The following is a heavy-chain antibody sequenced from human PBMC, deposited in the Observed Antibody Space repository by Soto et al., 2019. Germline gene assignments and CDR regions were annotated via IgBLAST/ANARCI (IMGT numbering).Heavy chain of an antibody. Sequence: SETLSLTCTVSGDSISDYYWSWIRQPAGKGLEWIGRIYTSGSTDYNPSLKSRVTISIDTSKNQFSLKVTSVTAADTAVYYCARERREEIHDGYDIDYWGQGTLVTVSS. CDR2: IYTSGST. CDR1: GDSISDYY. CDR3: ARERREEIHDGYDIDY. D-gene: IGHD5-12*01. J-gene: IGHJ4*02. V-gene: IGHV4-4*07.